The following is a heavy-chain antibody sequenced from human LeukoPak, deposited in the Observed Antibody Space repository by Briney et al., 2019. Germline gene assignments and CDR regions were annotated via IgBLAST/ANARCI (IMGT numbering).Heavy chain of an antibody. D-gene: IGHD6-6*01. CDR1: GFTVSSNY. CDR3: AKGVAARPTLFDY. V-gene: IGHV3-53*01. Sequence: GGSLRLSCAASGFTVSSNYMSWVRQAPGKGLEWVSVIYSGGSTYYADSVKGRFTISRDNSKNTLYLQMNSLRAEDTAVYYCAKGVAARPTLFDYWGQGTLVTVSS. CDR2: IYSGGST. J-gene: IGHJ4*02.